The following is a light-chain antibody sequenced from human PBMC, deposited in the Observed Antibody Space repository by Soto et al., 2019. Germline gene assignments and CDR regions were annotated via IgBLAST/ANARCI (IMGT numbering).Light chain of an antibody. V-gene: IGKV3-11*01. J-gene: IGKJ5*01. CDR3: QHRMNWPLT. Sequence: EIVLTQSPATLSLSPGERATLSCRASQTVSSYLLWYQQKPGQAPRLLIYDASTRASATPARFSGSGSETDFTLTISSLEPEDIAVYYCQHRMNWPLTFGQGTRLEIK. CDR1: QTVSSY. CDR2: DAS.